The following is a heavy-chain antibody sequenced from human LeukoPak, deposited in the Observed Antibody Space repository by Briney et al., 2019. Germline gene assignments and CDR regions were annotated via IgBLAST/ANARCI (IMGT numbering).Heavy chain of an antibody. CDR1: GYTFTSYD. Sequence: ASVKVSCKASGYTFTSYDINWVRQATGQGLEWMGWMSPVSGIGGSTQRFQGRVTLTRDTSIGTAYMEVSNLRSDDTAFYYCARAPMGTAALYWGQGTLVTVSS. CDR3: ARAPMGTAALY. V-gene: IGHV1-8*02. CDR2: MSPVSGIG. J-gene: IGHJ4*02. D-gene: IGHD2-2*01.